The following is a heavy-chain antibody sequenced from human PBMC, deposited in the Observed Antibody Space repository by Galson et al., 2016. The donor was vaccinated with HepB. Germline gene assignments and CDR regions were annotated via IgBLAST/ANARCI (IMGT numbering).Heavy chain of an antibody. V-gene: IGHV1-18*01. Sequence: SVKVSCKASGYTFITYGMNWVRQAPGQGLEWMGWISTYNGNTNYAQKFQGRVTMTTDTSTNTAYMELRSLRSEDTAVYYCARGKGDSIYYYAMGVWGQGTTVTGSS. D-gene: IGHD2-21*01. CDR1: GYTFITYG. J-gene: IGHJ6*02. CDR3: ARGKGDSIYYYAMGV. CDR2: ISTYNGNT.